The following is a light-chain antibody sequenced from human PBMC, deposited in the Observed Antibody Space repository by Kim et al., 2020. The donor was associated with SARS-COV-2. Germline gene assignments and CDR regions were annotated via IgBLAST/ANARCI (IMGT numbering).Light chain of an antibody. CDR2: QDS. V-gene: IGLV3-1*01. CDR1: KLGDKY. J-gene: IGLJ3*02. CDR3: QAWDSSTVV. Sequence: SYELTQPPSVSVSPGQTASITCSGDKLGDKYACWYQQKPGQSPVLVIYQDSNRPSGIPERFSGSNSGTTATLTISGTQAMDEADYYCQAWDSSTVVFGGGTQLTVL.